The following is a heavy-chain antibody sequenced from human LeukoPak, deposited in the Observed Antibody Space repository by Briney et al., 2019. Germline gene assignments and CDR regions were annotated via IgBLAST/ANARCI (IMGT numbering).Heavy chain of an antibody. Sequence: SETLSLTCAVSCYSISSGYYWGCIRTPAGKELEGIGSIYHSGSTYYNPSLRRRVTISVDTSKNQFSLKLSSVTAANMAVYHCARTTYYDFWSGYTADQFDPGGQGPLVTVSS. J-gene: IGHJ5*02. D-gene: IGHD3-3*01. CDR3: ARTTYYDFWSGYTADQFDP. CDR1: CYSISSGYY. CDR2: IYHSGST. V-gene: IGHV4-38-2*01.